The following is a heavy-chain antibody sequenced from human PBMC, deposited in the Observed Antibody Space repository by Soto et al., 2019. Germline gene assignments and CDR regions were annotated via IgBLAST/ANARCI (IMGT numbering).Heavy chain of an antibody. CDR1: GYTFTSYH. CDR2: MNTYNGNT. CDR3: AMVDVYVTPSPQDV. V-gene: IGHV1-18*01. D-gene: IGHD3-16*01. Sequence: ASVKVSCKGSGYTFTSYHINWVRQATGQGLEWMGWMNTYNGNTDYAQKVQGRVTMTRDTSTSTAYMELRSLRSNDTAIYYCAMVDVYVTPSPQDVWGQGTTVTVS. J-gene: IGHJ6*02.